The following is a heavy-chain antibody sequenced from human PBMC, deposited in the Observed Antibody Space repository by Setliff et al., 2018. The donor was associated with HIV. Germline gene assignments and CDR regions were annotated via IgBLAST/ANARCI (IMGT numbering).Heavy chain of an antibody. V-gene: IGHV3-73*01. CDR1: GFSLSTSGVG. Sequence: LTLTCTFSGFSLSTSGVGVGWIRQPPGKALEWLGRIKTRADNYATAYAASVKGGFTISRDDSMNTAYLQMNSLKIEYTAVYYCTRPQYFYDIGCSDYWGQGTLVTVSS. CDR3: TRPQYFYDIGCSDY. CDR2: IKTRADNYAT. J-gene: IGHJ4*02. D-gene: IGHD3-22*01.